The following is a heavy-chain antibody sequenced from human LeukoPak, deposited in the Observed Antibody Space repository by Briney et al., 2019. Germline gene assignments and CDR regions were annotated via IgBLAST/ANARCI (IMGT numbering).Heavy chain of an antibody. Sequence: PGGSLRLSCAASGFTFSSYAMSWVRQAPGKGLEWVSAISGSGGSTYYADSVKGRFTISRDNSKNTLYLQMNSLRAEDTAVYYCARDFQALRQQPRLYYYYYYGMDVWGQGTTVTVSS. CDR2: ISGSGGST. V-gene: IGHV3-23*01. CDR3: ARDFQALRQQPRLYYYYYYGMDV. CDR1: GFTFSSYA. D-gene: IGHD6-13*01. J-gene: IGHJ6*02.